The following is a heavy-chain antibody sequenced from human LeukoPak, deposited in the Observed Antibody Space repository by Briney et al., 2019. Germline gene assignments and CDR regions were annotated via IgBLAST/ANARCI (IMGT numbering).Heavy chain of an antibody. Sequence: ASVKVSCKASGGTFSSYAISWVRQATGQGLEWMGWMNPNSGNTGYAQKFQGRVTITRNTSISTAYMELSSLRSEDTAVYYCARNLGYCSSTSCYSLDPWGQGTLVTVSS. CDR1: GGTFSSYA. J-gene: IGHJ5*02. V-gene: IGHV1-8*03. CDR2: MNPNSGNT. D-gene: IGHD2-2*01. CDR3: ARNLGYCSSTSCYSLDP.